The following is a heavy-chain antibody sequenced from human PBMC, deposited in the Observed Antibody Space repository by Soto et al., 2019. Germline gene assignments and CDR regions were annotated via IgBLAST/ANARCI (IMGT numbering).Heavy chain of an antibody. V-gene: IGHV4-31*01. J-gene: IGHJ6*02. Sequence: QVQLQESGPGLVKPSPTLSLTCIVSGGSIRSGGYFWSWVRQHTGKGLEWIGNIYYNRGSTYYTPSRRIPVSISVAASKTQFALDRSSVTAADTAVYLWTRYKPLPYNSGAGNGYYGMDVWGQGTTVMVS. D-gene: IGHD3-10*01. CDR1: GGSIRSGGYF. CDR3: TRYKPLPYNSGAGNGYYGMDV. CDR2: IYYNRGST.